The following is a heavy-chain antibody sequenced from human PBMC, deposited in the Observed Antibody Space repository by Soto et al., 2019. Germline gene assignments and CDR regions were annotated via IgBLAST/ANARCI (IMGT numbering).Heavy chain of an antibody. Sequence: QVQLQESGPGLVKPSQTLSLTCTVSGGSISSGHYYWNWIRQPPGKGLEWIGYIYYSGSTYYNPSLKSRAVVSVDASTTQFPPTLSSVTAADTAAYSCARREIAASAPVDPWCQGTVVTVSS. CDR2: IYYSGST. CDR1: GGSISSGHYY. D-gene: IGHD2-15*01. J-gene: IGHJ5*02. CDR3: ARREIAASAPVDP. V-gene: IGHV4-30-4*01.